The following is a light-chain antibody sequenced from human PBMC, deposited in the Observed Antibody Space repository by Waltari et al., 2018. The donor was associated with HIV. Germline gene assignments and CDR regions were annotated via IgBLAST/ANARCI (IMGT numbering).Light chain of an antibody. V-gene: IGLV2-14*01. J-gene: IGLJ2*01. CDR2: EVS. Sequence: SALTQPASVSGSPGQSITISCTGTSSDVGGYNFVSWYQHHPGKAPKLMIYEVSNRPSGVSNRFSGSKSGNTASLTISGLQAEDEADYYCSSYISSSTLFGGGTKLTVL. CDR1: SSDVGGYNF. CDR3: SSYISSSTL.